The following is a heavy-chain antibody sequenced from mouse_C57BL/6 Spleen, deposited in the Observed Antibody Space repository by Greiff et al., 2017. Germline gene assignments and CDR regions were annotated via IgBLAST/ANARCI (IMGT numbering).Heavy chain of an antibody. D-gene: IGHD2-10*01. CDR1: GFTFSDYG. V-gene: IGHV5-17*01. CDR3: ARGDLLGFAY. CDR2: ISSGSSTI. J-gene: IGHJ3*01. Sequence: EVKLVESGGGLVKPGGSLKLSCAASGFTFSDYGMHWVRQAPEKGLEWVAYISSGSSTIYYADTVKGRFTISRDNAKNTLFLQMTSLRSEDTAMYYCARGDLLGFAYWGQGTLVTVSA.